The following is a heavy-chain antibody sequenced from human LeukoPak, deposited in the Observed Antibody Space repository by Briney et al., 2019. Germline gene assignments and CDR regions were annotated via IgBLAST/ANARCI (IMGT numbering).Heavy chain of an antibody. CDR1: GYTFTSYG. Sequence: ASVTVSCKASGYTFTSYGISWVRQAPGQGREWMGWISAYNGNTNYAQRLQGRVTMTTDTSTSTAYMELRSLRSDDTAVYYCARVKSPKAFDYWGQGTLVTVSS. CDR2: ISAYNGNT. J-gene: IGHJ4*02. CDR3: ARVKSPKAFDY. V-gene: IGHV1-18*01.